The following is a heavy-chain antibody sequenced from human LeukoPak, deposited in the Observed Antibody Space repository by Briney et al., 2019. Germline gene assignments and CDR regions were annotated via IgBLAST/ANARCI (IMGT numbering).Heavy chain of an antibody. Sequence: PSETLSLTCTVSGGSISSSSYYWGWIRQPPGKGLEWIGSIYYSGSTYYNPSLKSRVTISVDTSKNQFSLKLSSVTAADTAVYYCARASAAAHYWGQGTLVTVSS. CDR3: ARASAAAHY. J-gene: IGHJ4*02. CDR1: GGSISSSSYY. V-gene: IGHV4-39*07. CDR2: IYYSGST. D-gene: IGHD6-13*01.